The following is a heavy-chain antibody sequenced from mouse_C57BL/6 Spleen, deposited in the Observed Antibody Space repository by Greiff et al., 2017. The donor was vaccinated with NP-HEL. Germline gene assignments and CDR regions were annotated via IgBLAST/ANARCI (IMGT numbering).Heavy chain of an antibody. Sequence: QVQLQQPGAELVMPGASVKLSCKASGYTFTSYWMHWVKQRPGQGLEWIGEIDPSASYTNYNQKFKGKSTLTVDKSSSTAYMQLSSLTSEDSAVYYCARQRPPTIFDYWGQGTTLTVSS. J-gene: IGHJ2*01. CDR1: GYTFTSYW. CDR2: IDPSASYT. CDR3: ARQRPPTIFDY. D-gene: IGHD2-10*01. V-gene: IGHV1-69*01.